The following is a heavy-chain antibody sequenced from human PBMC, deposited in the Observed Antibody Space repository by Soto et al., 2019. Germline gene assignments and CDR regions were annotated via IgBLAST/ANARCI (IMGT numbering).Heavy chain of an antibody. CDR1: GGSISSGDYY. CDR3: ARGGRRTKSGEGIDY. J-gene: IGHJ4*02. Sequence: QVQLQESGPGLVKPSQTLSLTCTVSGGSISSGDYYWSWIRQPPGKGLEWIGYIYYSGSTYYNPSLKSRVTISVDTSKNQFSLKVSSVTSADTAVYYGARGGRRTKSGEGIDYWGQGTLVTVSS. CDR2: IYYSGST. V-gene: IGHV4-30-4*01. D-gene: IGHD7-27*01.